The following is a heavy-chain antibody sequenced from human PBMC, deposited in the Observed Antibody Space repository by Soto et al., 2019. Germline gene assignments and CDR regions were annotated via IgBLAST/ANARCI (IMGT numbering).Heavy chain of an antibody. CDR2: INHSGSS. J-gene: IGHJ4*02. D-gene: IGHD2-2*01. CDR3: ARVILPSRGVFGY. V-gene: IGHV4-34*01. Sequence: SETLSLTCAVYGGSFSGNYWTWIRQPPGKGLEWIAEINHSGSSNYNPSLRSRVTISIDTAKNQFSLRLNSVTAADTAVYYCARVILPSRGVFGYWGEGTQVTVSS. CDR1: GGSFSGNY.